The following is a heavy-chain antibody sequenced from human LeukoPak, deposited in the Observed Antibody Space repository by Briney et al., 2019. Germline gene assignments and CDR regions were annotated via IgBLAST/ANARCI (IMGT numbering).Heavy chain of an antibody. Sequence: GGSLRLSCAASGFTSTNAWMSWVRQAPGKGLEWVGRIKSKGDGETTDYGAPVQGRFFMSRDDSKATVYLQMYSLETEDTGVYYCTTDLGLTMIRGVIVHWGQGTLVTVSS. CDR2: IKSKGDGETT. V-gene: IGHV3-15*01. CDR3: TTDLGLTMIRGVIVH. J-gene: IGHJ4*02. CDR1: GFTSTNAW. D-gene: IGHD3-10*01.